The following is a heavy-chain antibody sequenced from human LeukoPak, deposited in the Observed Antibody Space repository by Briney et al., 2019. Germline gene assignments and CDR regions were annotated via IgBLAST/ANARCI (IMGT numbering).Heavy chain of an antibody. CDR3: ARYGDTNWYFDL. D-gene: IGHD4-17*01. CDR2: INHSGST. J-gene: IGHJ2*01. CDR1: GGSFSGYY. Sequence: SETLSLTCAVYGGSFSGYYWSWIRQPPGRGLEWIGEINHSGSTNYNPSLKSRVTISVDTSKNQFSLKLSSVTAADTAVYYCARYGDTNWYFDLWGRGTLVTVSS. V-gene: IGHV4-34*01.